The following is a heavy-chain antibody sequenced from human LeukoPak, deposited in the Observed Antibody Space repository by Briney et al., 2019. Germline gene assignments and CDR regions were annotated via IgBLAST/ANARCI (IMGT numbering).Heavy chain of an antibody. V-gene: IGHV4-4*07. CDR2: IYSSGST. J-gene: IGHJ4*02. Sequence: SETLSLTCTVSVASIISYYWTWLRQPAGKGLEWIGRIYSSGSTTYNPSLKSRVTMSVVTSNNQISLKLTPLHAPEPDVNDCAKVHNSGLRPFCYWVQGTLVTVSS. CDR1: VASIISYY. D-gene: IGHD6-19*01. CDR3: AKVHNSGLRPFCY.